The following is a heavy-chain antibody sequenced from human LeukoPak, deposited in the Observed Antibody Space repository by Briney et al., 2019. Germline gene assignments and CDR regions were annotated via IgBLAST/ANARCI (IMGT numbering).Heavy chain of an antibody. V-gene: IGHV3-48*03. Sequence: GGSLRLSCAASGFTFSSYEVNSVRQAPGQGLEWVSYISSSGSTIYYADSVKGRFTISRDNAKNSLYLQMNTLRAEDTAVYYCAELGITMIGGVWGKGTTVTISS. D-gene: IGHD3-10*02. CDR3: AELGITMIGGV. CDR2: ISSSGSTI. CDR1: GFTFSSYE. J-gene: IGHJ6*04.